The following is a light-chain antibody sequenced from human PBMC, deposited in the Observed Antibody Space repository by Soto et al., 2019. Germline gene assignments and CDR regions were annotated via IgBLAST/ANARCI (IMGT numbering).Light chain of an antibody. Sequence: QAVVTQEPSLTVSPGGTVTLTCGSSTGAVTSGHYPYWFQQKPGQAPRTLIYDTNNKHSWTPARFSGSLLVGKAALTLSGAQPEDEAEYYCLLSYSGGRYVVFGGGTKLTVL. V-gene: IGLV7-46*01. CDR3: LLSYSGGRYVV. CDR1: TGAVTSGHY. CDR2: DTN. J-gene: IGLJ2*01.